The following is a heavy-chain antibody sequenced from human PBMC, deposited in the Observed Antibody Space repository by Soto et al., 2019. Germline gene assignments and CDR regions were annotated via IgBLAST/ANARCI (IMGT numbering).Heavy chain of an antibody. J-gene: IGHJ4*02. V-gene: IGHV4-59*01. Sequence: SETLSLTCTVSGGSISSYYWSWIRQPPGKGLECIGYIYYSGSTNYNPSLKSRVTISVDTSKNQFSLKLSSVTAADTAVYYCARAYSSSWYPFNYWGQGTLVTVSS. CDR3: ARAYSSSWYPFNY. CDR2: IYYSGST. D-gene: IGHD6-13*01. CDR1: GGSISSYY.